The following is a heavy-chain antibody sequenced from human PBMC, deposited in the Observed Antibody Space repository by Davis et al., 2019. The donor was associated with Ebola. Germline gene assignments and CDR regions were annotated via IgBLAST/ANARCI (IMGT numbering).Heavy chain of an antibody. CDR2: IFWDDDK. J-gene: IGHJ5*02. V-gene: IGHV2-5*02. CDR3: EYRTESLLENWFDP. D-gene: IGHD3-10*01. Sequence: SGPTLVKPTQPLTLTCTFSGFSLNHRGEGVAWIRQPQGKALEWLAMIFWDDDKVYSPFLNTRISVTKDTSNNQVVLTMTNADPVDTATYFCEYRTESLLENWFDPWGQGTLVTVSS. CDR1: GFSLNHRGEG.